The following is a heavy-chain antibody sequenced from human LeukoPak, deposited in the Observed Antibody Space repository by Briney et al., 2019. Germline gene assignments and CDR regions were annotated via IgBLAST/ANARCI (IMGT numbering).Heavy chain of an antibody. D-gene: IGHD5-12*01. CDR1: GFTFSNAW. CDR2: INSKTDGGTT. CDR3: TGVVSGYDYDYYYGMDV. Sequence: GGSLRLSCAASGFTFSNAWMSWVRQAPGKGLEWVARINSKTDGGTTDYAAPVKGRFTISRDDSKNTVYLQMNSLKPEDTAVYYCTGVVSGYDYDYYYGMDVWGQGTTVTVSS. J-gene: IGHJ6*02. V-gene: IGHV3-15*01.